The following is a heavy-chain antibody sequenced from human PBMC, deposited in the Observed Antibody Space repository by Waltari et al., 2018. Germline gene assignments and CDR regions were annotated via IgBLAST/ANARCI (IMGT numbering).Heavy chain of an antibody. CDR2: IYHSGST. CDR3: ARDFYYDFWSGYYPDQYFQH. J-gene: IGHJ1*01. D-gene: IGHD3-3*01. CDR1: GYSISSGYY. Sequence: QVQLQESGPGLVKPSETLSLTCAVSGYSISSGYYWGWIRQPPGTGLEWIGSIYHSGSTYYNPSLKSRVTISVDTSKNQFSLKLSSVTAADTAVYYCARDFYYDFWSGYYPDQYFQHWGQGTLVTVSS. V-gene: IGHV4-38-2*02.